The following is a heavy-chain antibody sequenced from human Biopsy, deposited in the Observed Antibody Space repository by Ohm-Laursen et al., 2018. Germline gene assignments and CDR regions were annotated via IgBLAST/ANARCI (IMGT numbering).Heavy chain of an antibody. CDR3: AKRGVERGRPLAY. D-gene: IGHD1-1*01. CDR1: GGTFSSFG. J-gene: IGHJ4*02. V-gene: IGHV1-69*13. CDR2: INSMFGTT. Sequence: GASVKVSCKASGGTFSSFGISWVRQAPGQGLEWMGEINSMFGTTNYAQTFQGRVTITADESTSTAYMEVSSLRSEDTAVYYCAKRGVERGRPLAYWGQGTWSPSPQ.